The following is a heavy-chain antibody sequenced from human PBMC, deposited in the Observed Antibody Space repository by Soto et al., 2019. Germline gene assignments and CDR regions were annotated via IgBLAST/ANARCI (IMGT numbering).Heavy chain of an antibody. CDR1: GGSISSYY. Sequence: SETLSLTCTVSGGSISSYYWSWIRQPPGKGLEWIGYIYYSRSTNYNPSLKSRVTISVDTSKNQFSLKLSAVTAADTAVYYCERLGTGYYYYYYMDVWGKGTTVTVSS. J-gene: IGHJ6*03. CDR3: ERLGTGYYYYYYMDV. V-gene: IGHV4-59*08. CDR2: IYYSRST. D-gene: IGHD1-1*01.